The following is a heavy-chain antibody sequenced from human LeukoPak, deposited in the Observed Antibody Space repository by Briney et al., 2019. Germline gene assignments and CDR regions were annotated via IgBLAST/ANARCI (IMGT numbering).Heavy chain of an antibody. Sequence: SETLSLTCAVYGGSFSDYSWSWLRQTPEKGLEWIGEINHSGSTSYNPSLKSRVIMSVDTSKNQFSVKLRSMTAADTAVYYCARHGVVTWFDPWGQGTLVTVSS. D-gene: IGHD3-16*01. CDR2: INHSGST. V-gene: IGHV4-34*01. CDR1: GGSFSDYS. J-gene: IGHJ5*02. CDR3: ARHGVVTWFDP.